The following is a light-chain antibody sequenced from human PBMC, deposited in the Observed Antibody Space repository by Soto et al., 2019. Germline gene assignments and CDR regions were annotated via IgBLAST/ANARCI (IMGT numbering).Light chain of an antibody. J-gene: IGKJ5*01. Sequence: DIQLTQSPSFLSESVGDRVTITCRASPGISSFLAWYQEKPGEAPKLLIYDASTLQSGVPSRFSGSGSGTEFTLTISSLQPEDIATYYCQQLDSYPITFGQGTRLEIK. CDR2: DAS. CDR1: PGISSF. CDR3: QQLDSYPIT. V-gene: IGKV1-9*01.